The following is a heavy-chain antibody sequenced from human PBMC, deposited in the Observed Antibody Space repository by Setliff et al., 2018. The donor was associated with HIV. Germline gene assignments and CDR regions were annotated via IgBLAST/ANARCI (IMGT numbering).Heavy chain of an antibody. CDR2: IYYSGST. D-gene: IGHD5-12*01. CDR1: GGSISSSSYY. CDR3: ARRLLVATTGAYPYYYYYYMDV. J-gene: IGHJ6*03. V-gene: IGHV4-39*01. Sequence: SETLSLTCTVSGGSISSSSYYWGWIRQPPGKGLEWIGSIYYSGSTYYNPSLKSRVTISVDTSKNQFSLKLSSVTAADTAVYYCARRLLVATTGAYPYYYYYYMDVWGKGTTVTVSS.